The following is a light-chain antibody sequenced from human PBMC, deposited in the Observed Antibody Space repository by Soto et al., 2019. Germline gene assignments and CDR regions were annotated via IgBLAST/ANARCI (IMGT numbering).Light chain of an antibody. CDR1: RIGSKS. CDR2: DDS. V-gene: IGLV3-21*02. CDR3: ASWDDNLNGFV. Sequence: SYELTQPPSVSVAPGQTARITCGGNRIGSKSVHWFQQKPGQAPVLVVHDDSDRPSGIPERFSGSKSGTSASLAISGLQAEDEADYSCASWDDNLNGFVFGSGTKVTVL. J-gene: IGLJ1*01.